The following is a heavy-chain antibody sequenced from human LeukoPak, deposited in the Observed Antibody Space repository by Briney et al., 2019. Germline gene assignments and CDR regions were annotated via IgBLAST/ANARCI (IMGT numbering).Heavy chain of an antibody. CDR3: ARAGSMIVVVWWFDP. CDR1: GYTFTNYG. Sequence: GASVKVSCKASGYTFTNYGITWVRQAPGQGLEWMGIINPSGGSTSYAQKFQGRVTMTRDTSTSTVYMELSSLRSEDTAVYYCARAGSMIVVVWWFDPWGQGTLVTVSS. CDR2: INPSGGST. D-gene: IGHD3-22*01. V-gene: IGHV1-46*01. J-gene: IGHJ5*02.